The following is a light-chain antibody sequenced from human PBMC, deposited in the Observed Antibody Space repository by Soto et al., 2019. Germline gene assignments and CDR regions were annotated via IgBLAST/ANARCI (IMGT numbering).Light chain of an antibody. J-gene: IGKJ1*01. CDR1: QSVSRW. V-gene: IGKV1-5*01. Sequence: DIQMTQSPSTLSASVGDTVTITCRASQSVSRWLNWYQQKSGKAPRLLIYEASNLEIGVPSRFSGSGSGTEFILTINSLQPADSATYHCQQFNSKVWTFGQGTKVEI. CDR3: QQFNSKVWT. CDR2: EAS.